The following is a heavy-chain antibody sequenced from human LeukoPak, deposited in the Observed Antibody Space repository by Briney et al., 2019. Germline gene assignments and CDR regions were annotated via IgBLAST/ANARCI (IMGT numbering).Heavy chain of an antibody. V-gene: IGHV3-74*01. Sequence: PRGSLRLSSAASGFNFTMYWMHWVRRAPGKGLVWVSRINNDGSTTSHADSVKGRFTISRDTAEMTVYLQMNRLRAEDAAVYYCARAYCSGGSCPYWYFDLWGRGTLVTVSS. CDR1: GFNFTMYW. CDR2: INNDGSTT. CDR3: ARAYCSGGSCPYWYFDL. J-gene: IGHJ2*01. D-gene: IGHD2-15*01.